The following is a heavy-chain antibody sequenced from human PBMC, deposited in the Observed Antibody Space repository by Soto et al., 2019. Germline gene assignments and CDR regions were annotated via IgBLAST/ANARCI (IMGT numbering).Heavy chain of an antibody. CDR3: ASSFTVPAVIVY. Sequence: ASVKVSCKVSGYTLTELSMHWVRQAPGKGLEWMGGFDPEDGETIYAQKFQGRVTMTEDTSTDTAYMELSSLRSGDTAVYYCASSFTVPAVIVYWGQGTLVTVSS. CDR2: FDPEDGET. J-gene: IGHJ4*02. D-gene: IGHD2-2*02. CDR1: GYTLTELS. V-gene: IGHV1-24*01.